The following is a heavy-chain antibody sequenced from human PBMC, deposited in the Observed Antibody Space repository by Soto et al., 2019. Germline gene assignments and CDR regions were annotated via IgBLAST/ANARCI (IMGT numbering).Heavy chain of an antibody. CDR3: XXXXXXXEV. CDR1: GLTLSDFY. Sequence: QVQLVESGGDLVKPGGSLRLSCAASGLTLSDFYMSWVRQAPGKGLEWLSYISSDSTTIYYADSVKGRLTISRDNAKNSXXLXXXXXXXXXXXXXXXXXXXXXXEVWGQGTTVTVSS. V-gene: IGHV3-11*01. CDR2: ISSDSTTI. J-gene: IGHJ6*02.